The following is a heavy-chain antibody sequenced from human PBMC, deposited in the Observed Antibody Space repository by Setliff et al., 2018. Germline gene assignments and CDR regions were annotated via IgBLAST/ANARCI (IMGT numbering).Heavy chain of an antibody. Sequence: GGSLRLSCAASGITFSSYAMSWVRQAPGKGLEWVSAISGSGGSTYYADSVKGRFTISRDNSKNTLYLQMNSLRAEDTALYYCAKDRDWKYYYYMDVWGKGTTVTVS. D-gene: IGHD1-1*01. CDR1: GITFSSYA. CDR3: AKDRDWKYYYYMDV. V-gene: IGHV3-23*01. J-gene: IGHJ6*03. CDR2: ISGSGGST.